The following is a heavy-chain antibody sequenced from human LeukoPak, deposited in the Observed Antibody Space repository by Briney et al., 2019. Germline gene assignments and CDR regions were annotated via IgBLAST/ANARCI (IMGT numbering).Heavy chain of an antibody. CDR2: INPDGNKK. D-gene: IGHD3-10*01. CDR1: GLTFSSSW. CDR3: ARAGSHWHYVY. J-gene: IGHJ4*02. V-gene: IGHV3-7*01. Sequence: GGSLRLSCAVSGLTFSSSWMDWVRQAPGKGLEWVASINPDGNKKYSADSAKGRFTISRDNAKNSLSLQMNNLRVEDTAVYYCARAGSHWHYVYWGQGTVVTVSS.